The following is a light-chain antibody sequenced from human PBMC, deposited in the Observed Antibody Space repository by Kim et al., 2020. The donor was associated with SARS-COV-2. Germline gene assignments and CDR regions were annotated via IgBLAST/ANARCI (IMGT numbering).Light chain of an antibody. J-gene: IGKJ2*03. CDR3: QQYGSSPYS. CDR2: GAS. Sequence: WPPGGRAPHSCRASQSGCSSYLAWYQQKPGQAPRLLIYGASSRATGIPDRFSGSGSETDFTLTISRLEREDFAVYYCQQYGSSPYSFGQGTKLEI. CDR1: QSGCSSY. V-gene: IGKV3-20*01.